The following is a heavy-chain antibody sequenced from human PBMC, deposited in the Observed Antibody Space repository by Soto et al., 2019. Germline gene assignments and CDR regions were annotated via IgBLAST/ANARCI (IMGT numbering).Heavy chain of an antibody. J-gene: IGHJ6*03. CDR2: IYYSGST. Sequence: SETLSLTCTVSGGSISSSSYYWGWIRQPPGKGLEWIGSIYYSGSTYYNPSLKSRVTISVDTSKNQFSLKLSSVTAADTAVYYCARRAQQQLVRGSDYYYYMDVWGKGTTVTVSS. CDR1: GGSISSSSYY. CDR3: ARRAQQQLVRGSDYYYYMDV. V-gene: IGHV4-39*01. D-gene: IGHD6-13*01.